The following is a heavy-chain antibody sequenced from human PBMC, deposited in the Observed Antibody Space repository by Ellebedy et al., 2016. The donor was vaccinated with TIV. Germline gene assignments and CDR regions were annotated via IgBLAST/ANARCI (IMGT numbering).Heavy chain of an antibody. CDR3: ARGNYYGMDV. Sequence: PGGSLRLSCAASGFTSGFPFSRFWMHWVRQGPGKGLLWVSGINSDGSSTTYADSVKGRFTISRDNAKNTLYLQMNSLGAEDTAVYYCARGNYYGMDVWGQGTTVTVSS. CDR1: GFPFSRFW. V-gene: IGHV3-74*01. CDR2: INSDGSST. J-gene: IGHJ6*02.